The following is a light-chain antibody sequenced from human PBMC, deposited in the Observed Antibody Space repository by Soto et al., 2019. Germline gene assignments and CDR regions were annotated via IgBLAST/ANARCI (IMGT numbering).Light chain of an antibody. V-gene: IGLV2-14*01. CDR1: SSDVGGYHY. J-gene: IGLJ1*01. CDR3: SSYTSSSTHYV. Sequence: QSALTQPASVSGSPGQSITISCTGTSSDVGGYHYVSWYQQHPGKAPKPMIYEVSNRPSGVSNRFSGSKSGNTASLTISGLQAEDEADYYCSSYTSSSTHYVFGTGTKLTVL. CDR2: EVS.